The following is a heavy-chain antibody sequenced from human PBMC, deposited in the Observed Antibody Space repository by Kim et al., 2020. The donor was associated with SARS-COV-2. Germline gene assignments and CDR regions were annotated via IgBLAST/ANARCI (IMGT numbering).Heavy chain of an antibody. CDR3: ARESSGGGYYDSSGYYDFDY. V-gene: IGHV3-11*06. D-gene: IGHD3-22*01. J-gene: IGHJ4*02. Sequence: RFTISRDNAKNSLYLQMNSLRAEDTAVYYCARESSGGGYYDSSGYYDFDYWGQGTLVTVSS.